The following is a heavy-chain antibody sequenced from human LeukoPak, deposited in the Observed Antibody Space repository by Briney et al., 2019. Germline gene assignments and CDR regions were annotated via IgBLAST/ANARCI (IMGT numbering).Heavy chain of an antibody. V-gene: IGHV4-59*01. CDR2: IYYSGST. CDR3: AIQAPAITPGVPFEPAFDI. CDR1: GGSISSYY. Sequence: PSETLSLTCTVSGGSISSYYWSWIRQPPGRGLEWIGYIYYSGSTNYNPSLKSRVTISVDTSKNQFSLKLSSVTAADTAVYYCAIQAPAITPGVPFEPAFDIWGQGTMVTVSS. J-gene: IGHJ3*02. D-gene: IGHD1-14*01.